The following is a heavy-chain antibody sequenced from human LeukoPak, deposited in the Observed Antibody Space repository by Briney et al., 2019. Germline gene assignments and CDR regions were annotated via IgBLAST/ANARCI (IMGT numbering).Heavy chain of an antibody. CDR1: GFTFSDYY. V-gene: IGHV3-11*01. CDR2: ISSSGSTI. CDR3: ARDAPHGLTTVVTPGY. J-gene: IGHJ4*02. Sequence: MPGGSLRLSCAASGFTFSDYYMSWIRQAPGKGLEWVSYISSSGSTIYYADSVKGRFTISRDNAKNSLYLQMNSLRAEDTAVYYCARDAPHGLTTVVTPGYWGQGTLVTVSS. D-gene: IGHD4-23*01.